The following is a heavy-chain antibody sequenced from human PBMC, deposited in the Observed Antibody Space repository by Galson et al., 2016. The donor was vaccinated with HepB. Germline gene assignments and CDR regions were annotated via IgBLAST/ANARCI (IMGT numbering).Heavy chain of an antibody. V-gene: IGHV4-30-2*01. D-gene: IGHD6-6*01. J-gene: IGHJ4*02. CDR1: GGSISSGGYA. Sequence: TLSLTCAVSGGSISSGGYAWSWIRQPPGKGLEWVGNIYHNGRSYYNPSVKSRVTISLDTSKNLFSLRLSSVTAADTAVYSCARGGYSSSLSFDSWGQGTLVTVSS. CDR2: IYHNGRS. CDR3: ARGGYSSSLSFDS.